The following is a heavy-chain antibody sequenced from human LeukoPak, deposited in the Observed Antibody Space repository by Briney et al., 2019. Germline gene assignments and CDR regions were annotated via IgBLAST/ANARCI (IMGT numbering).Heavy chain of an antibody. V-gene: IGHV3-21*01. CDR3: ARARRYYDSSGYPHFDY. J-gene: IGHJ4*02. Sequence: KPGGSLRLSSAASGFTFSSYSMNWVRQAPGQGLEWVSSISISSSYIYYADSVKGRFTISRDNAKNSLYLQMNSLRAEDTAVYYCARARRYYDSSGYPHFDYWGQGTLVTVSS. CDR1: GFTFSSYS. D-gene: IGHD3-22*01. CDR2: ISISSSYI.